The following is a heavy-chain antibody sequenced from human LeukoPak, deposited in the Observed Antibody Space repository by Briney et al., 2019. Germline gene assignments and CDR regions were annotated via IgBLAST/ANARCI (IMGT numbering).Heavy chain of an antibody. CDR1: GDSISSGSYS. J-gene: IGHJ4*02. V-gene: IGHV4-30-4*07. D-gene: IGHD6-13*01. CDR3: ARVRIAAAGNEYYFDY. CDR2: IYYSGST. Sequence: PSETLSLTCAVSGDSISSGSYSWSWIRQPPGKGLEWIGHIYYSGSTYYNPSLKSRLNMSVDRSKNQLSLKLSSVTAADTAVYYCARVRIAAAGNEYYFDYWGQGTLVTVSS.